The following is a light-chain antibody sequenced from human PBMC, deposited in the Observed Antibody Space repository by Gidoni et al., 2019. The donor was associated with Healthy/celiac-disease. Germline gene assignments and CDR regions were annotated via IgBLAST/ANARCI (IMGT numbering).Light chain of an antibody. J-gene: IGKJ1*01. CDR2: AAS. CDR1: QSISSY. CDR3: QQSYSTPRT. Sequence: DIQMTQSPSSLSASVGDRVTITCRASQSISSYLNWYQQKPGKAPKLLIYAASSLQSGVPSRCSGMGSGTDFTLTISSLQPEDFATYYCQQSYSTPRTFGQXTKVEIK. V-gene: IGKV1-39*01.